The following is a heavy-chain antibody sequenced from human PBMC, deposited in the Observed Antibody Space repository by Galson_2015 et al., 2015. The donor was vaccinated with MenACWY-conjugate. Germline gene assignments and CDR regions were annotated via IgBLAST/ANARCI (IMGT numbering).Heavy chain of an antibody. D-gene: IGHD3-22*01. V-gene: IGHV4-59*01. J-gene: IGHJ4*01. CDR2: VYYSGTT. CDR1: GGSTSGYY. CDR3: AREDYDSRCHNCGTDY. Sequence: ETLSVACGVSGGSTSGYYWRWIRRPPGKGLEWVGYVYYSGTTSYNPSLESRVSMSLVKSRKEIGMKLSSVTAADTAVYYCAREDYDSRCHNCGTDYWGHGILVTVSS.